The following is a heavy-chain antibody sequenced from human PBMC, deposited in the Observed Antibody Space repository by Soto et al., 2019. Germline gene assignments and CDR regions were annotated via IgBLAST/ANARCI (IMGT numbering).Heavy chain of an antibody. V-gene: IGHV3-48*02. CDR3: ATLVVVTVNYYYYGMDV. J-gene: IGHJ6*02. D-gene: IGHD2-21*02. CDR1: GFTFSSYS. Sequence: GGSLRLSCAASGFTFSSYSMNWVRQAPGKGLEWVSYISSSSSTIYYADSVKGRFTISRDNAKNSLYLQMNSLRDEDTAVYYCATLVVVTVNYYYYGMDVWGQGTTVTVSS. CDR2: ISSSSSTI.